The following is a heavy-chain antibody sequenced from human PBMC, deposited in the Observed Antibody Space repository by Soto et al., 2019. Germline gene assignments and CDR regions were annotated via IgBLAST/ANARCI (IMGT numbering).Heavy chain of an antibody. CDR3: ARDARMDTAMVDFDY. V-gene: IGHV3-21*01. CDR2: ISSSSSYI. J-gene: IGHJ4*02. Sequence: VQLVESGGGLVKPGGSLRLSCAASGFTFSSYSMNWVRQAPGKGLEWVSSISSSSSYIYYADLVKGRFTISRDNAKNSLYLQMNSLRAEDTAVYYCARDARMDTAMVDFDYWGQGTLVTVSS. CDR1: GFTFSSYS. D-gene: IGHD5-18*01.